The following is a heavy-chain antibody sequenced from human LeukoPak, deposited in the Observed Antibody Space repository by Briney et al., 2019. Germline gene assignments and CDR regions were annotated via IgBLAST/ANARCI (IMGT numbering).Heavy chain of an antibody. D-gene: IGHD6-6*01. CDR1: GGSFSGYY. CDR2: INHSGST. J-gene: IGHJ4*02. CDR3: ASLYSSSNY. Sequence: SETLSLTCAVYGGSFSGYYWSWIRQPPGKGLEWIGEINHSGSTNYNPSLKSRVTISVDTSKNQISLKLSSVTAADTAVYYCASLYSSSNYWGQGTLVTVSS. V-gene: IGHV4-34*01.